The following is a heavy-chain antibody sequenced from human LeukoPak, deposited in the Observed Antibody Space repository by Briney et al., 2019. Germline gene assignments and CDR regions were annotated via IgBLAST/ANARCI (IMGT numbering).Heavy chain of an antibody. Sequence: WXWXXXXAGKELEWIGRIYSSGTTNYNPSLESRVSLSVDPSKNHASLTLTSVTAADTAVYYCARDHSLSSWAFDYWGQGILVTVSS. CDR2: IYSSGTT. V-gene: IGHV4-4*07. D-gene: IGHD3-10*01. J-gene: IGHJ4*02. CDR3: ARDHSLSSWAFDY.